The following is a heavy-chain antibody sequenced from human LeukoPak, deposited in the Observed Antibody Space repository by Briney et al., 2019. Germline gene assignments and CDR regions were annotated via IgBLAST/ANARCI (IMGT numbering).Heavy chain of an antibody. Sequence: PGGSLRLSCAASGFTVSSNYMSWVRQAPGKGLEWVSIIYSGGNTYYADSVKGRFTISRDNSKNTLYLQMNSLRAEDTAVYYCARSNWGSSTLDYWGQGTLVTVSS. D-gene: IGHD7-27*01. CDR1: GFTVSSNY. CDR2: IYSGGNT. J-gene: IGHJ4*02. CDR3: ARSNWGSSTLDY. V-gene: IGHV3-53*01.